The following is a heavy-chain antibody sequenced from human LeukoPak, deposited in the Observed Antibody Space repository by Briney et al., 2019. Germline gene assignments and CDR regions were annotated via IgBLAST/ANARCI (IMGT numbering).Heavy chain of an antibody. V-gene: IGHV3-64*02. CDR2: ITDNGGST. CDR1: GFSFSNYV. D-gene: IGHD5-18*01. Sequence: GGSLRLSCAASGFSFSNYVMHWVRQAPGKGLEYLAAITDNGGSTYHADSVKGRFAISRDNSKNTLYLQMGSLRTEDMAVYYCARQRAGHSYGLIGYWGQGTLVTVSS. CDR3: ARQRAGHSYGLIGY. J-gene: IGHJ4*02.